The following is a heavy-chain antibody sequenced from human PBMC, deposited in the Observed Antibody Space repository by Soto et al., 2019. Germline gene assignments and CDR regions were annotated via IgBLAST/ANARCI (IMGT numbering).Heavy chain of an antibody. CDR1: GSISSSSYY. CDR3: ARGLISGSHYSGGWYYFDS. CDR2: IYYSGST. V-gene: IGHV4-39*01. Sequence: GSISSSSYYWGWIRQPPGKGLEWIGSIYYSGSTYYNPSLKSRVTISVDTSKNQFSLKLSSVTAADTAVYYCARGLISGSHYSGGWYYFDSWGQGTQVTVSS. J-gene: IGHJ4*02. D-gene: IGHD1-26*01.